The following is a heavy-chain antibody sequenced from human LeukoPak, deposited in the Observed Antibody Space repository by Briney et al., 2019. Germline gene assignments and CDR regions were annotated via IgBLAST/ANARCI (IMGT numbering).Heavy chain of an antibody. CDR3: ARGGGYSGSYYRTVDY. V-gene: IGHV4-34*01. D-gene: IGHD1-26*01. CDR1: GGSFSGYY. Sequence: PSETLSLTCAVYGGSFSGYYWSWIRQPPGKRLEWIGEINHSGSTNYNPSLKSRVTISVDTSKNQFSLKLSSVTAADTAVYYCARGGGYSGSYYRTVDYWGREPWSPSPQ. J-gene: IGHJ4*02. CDR2: INHSGST.